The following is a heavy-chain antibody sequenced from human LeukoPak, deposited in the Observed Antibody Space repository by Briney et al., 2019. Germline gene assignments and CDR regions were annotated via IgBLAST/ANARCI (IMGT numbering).Heavy chain of an antibody. J-gene: IGHJ3*02. Sequence: GASVKVSCKASGYTFTSYDINWVRQATGQGLEWMGWMNPSSGNTGYAQKFQGRVTMTRNTSRSTAYMELSSLRSEDTAVYYCARGNAGRNNAFDIWGQGTMVTVSS. V-gene: IGHV1-8*01. CDR2: MNPSSGNT. D-gene: IGHD6-13*01. CDR3: ARGNAGRNNAFDI. CDR1: GYTFTSYD.